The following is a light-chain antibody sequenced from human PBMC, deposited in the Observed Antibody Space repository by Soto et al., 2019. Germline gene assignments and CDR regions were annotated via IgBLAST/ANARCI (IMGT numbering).Light chain of an antibody. V-gene: IGLV1-40*01. Sequence: QSALTQPPSVSEATGQRVTISCTGSSSNIGAGYDVHWYQQLPGTAPKLLIYVNTNRPSGVPDRFSGSKSGTSASLAITGLQAEDEADYYCQSYDSSLSASYVFGTGTKVTVL. CDR3: QSYDSSLSASYV. J-gene: IGLJ1*01. CDR2: VNT. CDR1: SSNIGAGYD.